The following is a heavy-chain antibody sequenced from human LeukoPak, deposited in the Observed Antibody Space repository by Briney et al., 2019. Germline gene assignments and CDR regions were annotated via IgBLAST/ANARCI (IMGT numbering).Heavy chain of an antibody. CDR1: GFAFSSYG. V-gene: IGHV3-30*03. CDR3: ARSISRGYDSSGYYYGPDAFDI. CDR2: ISYDGSNK. D-gene: IGHD3-22*01. J-gene: IGHJ3*02. Sequence: GGSLRLSCAASGFAFSSYGMHWVRQAPGKGLEWVAVISYDGSNKYYADSVKGRFTISRDNSKNTLYLQMNSLRAEDTAVYYCARSISRGYDSSGYYYGPDAFDIWGQGTMVTVSS.